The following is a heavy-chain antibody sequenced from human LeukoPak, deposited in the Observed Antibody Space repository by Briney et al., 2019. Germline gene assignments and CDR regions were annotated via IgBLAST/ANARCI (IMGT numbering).Heavy chain of an antibody. V-gene: IGHV3-23*01. Sequence: GGSLRLSCGASGFTFSRYAMSWVRQAPGKGLQWVSEIGGSGGAIYYADSVKGRFTISRDNSKNTLYLQMNSLRAEDTAVYYCARVGWNDLLPNDYWGQGTLVTVSS. J-gene: IGHJ4*02. D-gene: IGHD1-1*01. CDR2: IGGSGGAI. CDR1: GFTFSRYA. CDR3: ARVGWNDLLPNDY.